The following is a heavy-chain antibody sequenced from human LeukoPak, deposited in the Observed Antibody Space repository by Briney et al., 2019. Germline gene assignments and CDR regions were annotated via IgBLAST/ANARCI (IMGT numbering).Heavy chain of an antibody. Sequence: GGSLRLSCATSGFMFRTYWMHWVRQVPGKGLVWVSRISNDGHTINYADSVKGRFTTSRDNAKNTLFLHINSLRAEDTGVYYCAREDGSGSYFGYWGQGTPVTVSS. CDR3: AREDGSGSYFGY. D-gene: IGHD1-26*01. V-gene: IGHV3-74*01. CDR2: ISNDGHTI. CDR1: GFMFRTYW. J-gene: IGHJ4*02.